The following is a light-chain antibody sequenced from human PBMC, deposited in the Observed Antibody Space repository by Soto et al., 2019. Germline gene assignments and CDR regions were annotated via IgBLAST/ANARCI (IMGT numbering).Light chain of an antibody. CDR1: QSVLYSSNNKNY. CDR2: WAS. CDR3: QQYVHWPPGA. Sequence: DIVMTQSPDSLAVSLGERATINCKSSQSVLYSSNNKNYLAWYQQKPGQPPKLLIYWASTRESGVPDRFSGSGSGTDFTLTISSLQAEDVAVYYGQQYVHWPPGAFGQGTTVEIK. V-gene: IGKV4-1*01. J-gene: IGKJ1*01.